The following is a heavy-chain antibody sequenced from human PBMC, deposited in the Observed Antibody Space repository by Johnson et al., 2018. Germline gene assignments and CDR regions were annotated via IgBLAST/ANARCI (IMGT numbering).Heavy chain of an antibody. J-gene: IGHJ3*02. CDR3: AKGAVGRGGFDI. CDR1: GFTFSTSA. V-gene: IGHV3-23*04. D-gene: IGHD4-23*01. CDR2: IRGTGPST. Sequence: VQLVQSGGGWVQPGGSLRLSCVVSGFTFSTSAMSWVRQAPGKGLEWVSIIRGTGPSTYYADSVKGRFSIFRDISKNTPHLQMHNLRAEDTAAYYCAKGAVGRGGFDIWGQGTMVTVSS.